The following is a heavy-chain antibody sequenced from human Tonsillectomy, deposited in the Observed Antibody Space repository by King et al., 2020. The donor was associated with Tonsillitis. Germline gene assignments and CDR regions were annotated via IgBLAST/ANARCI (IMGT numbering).Heavy chain of an antibody. CDR2: IYPGASDT. V-gene: IGHV5-51*01. J-gene: IGHJ4*02. CDR3: AGHPHDYFDY. Sequence: VQLVESGAEVKKPGESLKISCKGSGYSFNTNWIAWVRQTPGKGLELMGIIYPGASDTSSRPSFQGQVTISADNPISTAYLQWSTLKASDTAMYYCAGHPHDYFDYWGQGTRVTVSS. CDR1: GYSFNTNW.